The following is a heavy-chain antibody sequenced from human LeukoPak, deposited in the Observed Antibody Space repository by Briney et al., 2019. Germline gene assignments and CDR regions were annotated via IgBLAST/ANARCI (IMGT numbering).Heavy chain of an antibody. D-gene: IGHD3-16*02. CDR3: ARGVGSYGFEYYYGLDV. CDR2: ISYHGGDK. V-gene: IGHV3-30*10. J-gene: IGHJ6*02. Sequence: GGSLRLSCAASGFTFSSYALSWVRQAPGKGLEWLAQISYHGGDKDYRDSVKGRFTISRDNSKNTLSLQMNSLRVEDSAVYYCARGVGSYGFEYYYGLDVWGQGTTVTVSS. CDR1: GFTFSSYA.